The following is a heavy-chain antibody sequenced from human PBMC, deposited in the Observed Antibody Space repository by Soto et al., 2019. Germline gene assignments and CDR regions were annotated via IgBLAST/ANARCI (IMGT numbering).Heavy chain of an antibody. J-gene: IGHJ4*02. V-gene: IGHV3-74*01. CDR1: GFSFSTW. Sequence: EVQLVESGGGLVQPGGSLGLSCAASGFSFSTWMHWVRQAPGKGLVWVSRINSDGGSITYADSVKGQFIISRDNAKNTLYLQMNSLTAEDTAVYYCTRGASGYGNFDYWGQGVLITVSS. CDR3: TRGASGYGNFDY. D-gene: IGHD5-12*01. CDR2: INSDGGSI.